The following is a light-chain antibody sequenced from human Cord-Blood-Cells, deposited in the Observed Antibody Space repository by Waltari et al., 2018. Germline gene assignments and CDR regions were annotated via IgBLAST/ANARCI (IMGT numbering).Light chain of an antibody. CDR2: KDR. J-gene: IGLJ1*01. V-gene: IGLV3-25*03. CDR3: QSADSSGTYYV. Sequence: SYELTQPPSVSVSPGQTARITCSGDALPKQYAYWYQQKPGQAPVLVIYKDRQRPSGIPERFSGSSSGTTVTLTIIGVQVEDEADYYCQSADSSGTYYVFGTGTKVTVL. CDR1: ALPKQY.